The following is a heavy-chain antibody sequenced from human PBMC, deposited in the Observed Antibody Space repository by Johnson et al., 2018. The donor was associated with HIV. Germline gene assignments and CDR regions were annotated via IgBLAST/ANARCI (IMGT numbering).Heavy chain of an antibody. V-gene: IGHV3-23*04. Sequence: VQLVESGGGLVQPGGSLRLSCAASGFTVSSNYMSWVRQAPGRGLEWVSGVSGSGGSTYYADSVKGRFTISRDNSKNTLYLQMNSLRAEDTAVYYCAKDQGGSYPYDAFDIWGQGTMVTVSS. CDR1: GFTVSSNY. CDR3: AKDQGGSYPYDAFDI. CDR2: VSGSGGST. J-gene: IGHJ3*02. D-gene: IGHD1-26*01.